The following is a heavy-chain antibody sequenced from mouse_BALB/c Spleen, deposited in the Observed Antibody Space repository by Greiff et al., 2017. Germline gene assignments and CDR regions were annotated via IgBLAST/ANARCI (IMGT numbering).Heavy chain of an antibody. CDR1: GFNIKDTY. J-gene: IGHJ4*01. D-gene: IGHD3-2*01. V-gene: IGHV14-3*02. CDR2: IDPANGNT. Sequence: EVQLQQSGAELVKPGASVKLSCTASGFNIKDTYMHWVKQRPEQGLEWIGRIDPANGNTKYDPKFQGKATITADTSSNTAYLQLSSLTSEDTAVYYCARSTARATDYAMDYWGQGTSVTVSS. CDR3: ARSTARATDYAMDY.